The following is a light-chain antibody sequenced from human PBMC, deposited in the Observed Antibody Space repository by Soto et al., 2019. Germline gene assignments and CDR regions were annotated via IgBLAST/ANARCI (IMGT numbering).Light chain of an antibody. Sequence: QSVLTQPPSVSAAPGQKVTISCSGSSYNIGTNYVSWYQQLPGTAPKLLIYDNDKRPSGIPDRFSASKSGTSATLGITGLQTGDEADYYCGAWDSSLSAGVFGGGTKLTV. V-gene: IGLV1-51*01. CDR1: SYNIGTNY. J-gene: IGLJ2*01. CDR2: DND. CDR3: GAWDSSLSAGV.